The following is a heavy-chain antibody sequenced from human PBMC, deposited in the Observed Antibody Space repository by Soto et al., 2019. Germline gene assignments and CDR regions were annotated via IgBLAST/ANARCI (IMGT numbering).Heavy chain of an antibody. Sequence: SXTCTVSGDSVSSRSYYWTWVRQPPGKGLEWIGYIDYSGNTNYDPSLQSRVTMSLDTSKNQFSLKLTSVTAADTAFYYCARDIRGYSRAFDYWGQGIMVTVSS. CDR2: IDYSGNT. CDR3: ARDIRGYSRAFDY. D-gene: IGHD5-18*01. J-gene: IGHJ4*02. CDR1: GDSVSSRSYY. V-gene: IGHV4-61*01.